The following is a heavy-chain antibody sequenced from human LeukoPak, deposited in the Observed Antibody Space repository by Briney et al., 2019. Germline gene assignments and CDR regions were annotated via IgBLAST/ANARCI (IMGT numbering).Heavy chain of an antibody. CDR1: GFTFSSYG. D-gene: IGHD3-10*01. CDR2: IWYDGSNK. V-gene: IGHV3-33*01. Sequence: GRSLRLSCAASGFTFSSYGMHWVRQAPGKGRAWVAVIWYDGSNKYYADSVKGRFTISRDNSKNTLYLQMNSLRAEDTAVYYCARASGSGRPLDYWGQGTLVTVSS. J-gene: IGHJ4*02. CDR3: ARASGSGRPLDY.